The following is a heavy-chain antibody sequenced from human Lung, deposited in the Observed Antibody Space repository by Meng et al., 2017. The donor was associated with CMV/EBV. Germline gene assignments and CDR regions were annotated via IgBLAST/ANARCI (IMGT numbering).Heavy chain of an antibody. Sequence: SVXVSXXASGYIFPSFGISWLWQAPGQGLEWLGWISPYNGNTTSAQKIQDRVTMTRDTSISTAYMELSRLRSDDTAVYYCARDAERADGYYYGGWFDPWGQGXLVTVSS. D-gene: IGHD3-22*01. CDR1: GYIFPSFG. CDR2: ISPYNGNT. J-gene: IGHJ5*02. V-gene: IGHV1-18*01. CDR3: ARDAERADGYYYGGWFDP.